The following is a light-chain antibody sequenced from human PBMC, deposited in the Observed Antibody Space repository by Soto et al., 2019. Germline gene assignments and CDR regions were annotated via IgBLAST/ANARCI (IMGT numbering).Light chain of an antibody. CDR1: QSVSSSY. CDR2: GAS. CDR3: QQYGSAPSWT. J-gene: IGKJ1*01. Sequence: EIVLTQSPGTLSLSPGERATLSCRAGQSVSSSYLAWYQQRPGQAPRLLIYGASNRATGIPDRFSGSGSGTDFTLTISRLEPEDFAVYYCQQYGSAPSWTFGQGTKVEIK. V-gene: IGKV3-20*01.